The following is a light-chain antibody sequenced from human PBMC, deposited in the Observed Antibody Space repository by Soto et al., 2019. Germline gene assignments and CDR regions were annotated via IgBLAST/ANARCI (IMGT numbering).Light chain of an antibody. V-gene: IGLV1-40*01. CDR1: SSNIGAGYA. J-gene: IGLJ2*01. CDR3: QSYDSSLSVV. Sequence: QLVLTQPPSVSGAPGQRVTISCTGSSSNIGAGYAVHWYQQLPGTVPKLLIYGNSNRPSGVPDRFSGSKSASSASLAITGLQAEDEADYFCQSYDSSLSVVFGGGTKLTVL. CDR2: GNS.